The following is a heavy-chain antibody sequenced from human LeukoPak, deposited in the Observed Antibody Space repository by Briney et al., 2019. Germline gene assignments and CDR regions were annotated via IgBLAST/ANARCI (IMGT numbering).Heavy chain of an antibody. Sequence: HPGGSLRLSCAASGFTFSSYGMHWVRQAPGKGLEWVAFIRYDGSNKYYADSVKGRFTISRDNAKNSLYLQMNSLRAEDTAVYYCARGGYYDFWSGYSKSRNFDYWGQGTLVTVSS. J-gene: IGHJ4*02. CDR2: IRYDGSNK. D-gene: IGHD3-3*01. V-gene: IGHV3-30*02. CDR3: ARGGYYDFWSGYSKSRNFDY. CDR1: GFTFSSYG.